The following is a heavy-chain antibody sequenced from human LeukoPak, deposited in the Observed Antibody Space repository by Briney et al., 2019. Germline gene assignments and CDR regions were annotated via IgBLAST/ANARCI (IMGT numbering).Heavy chain of an antibody. D-gene: IGHD3-22*01. Sequence: GGSLRLSCAASGFTLTRHGMHWVRQAPGKGLEWVAVFWAHGRSQYYADPVKGRFSISRDTSRSTVYLQMNSLRVEDTAVYYCARDDDTSSHYSLFEYWGQGTRVTVSS. J-gene: IGHJ4*02. CDR2: FWAHGRSQ. CDR3: ARDDDTSSHYSLFEY. V-gene: IGHV3-33*01. CDR1: GFTLTRHG.